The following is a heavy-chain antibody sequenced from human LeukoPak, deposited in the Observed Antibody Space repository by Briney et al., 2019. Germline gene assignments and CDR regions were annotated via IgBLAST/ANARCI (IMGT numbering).Heavy chain of an antibody. CDR1: GYTFTDHY. V-gene: IGHV1-69*13. CDR3: ARDRYYDSSGVNWFDP. D-gene: IGHD3-22*01. CDR2: IIPIFGTA. Sequence: ASVKVSCKASGYTFTDHYMHWVRQAPGQGLEWMGGIIPIFGTANYAQKFQGRVTITADESTSTAYMELSSLRSEDTAVYYCARDRYYDSSGVNWFDPWGQGTLVTVSS. J-gene: IGHJ5*02.